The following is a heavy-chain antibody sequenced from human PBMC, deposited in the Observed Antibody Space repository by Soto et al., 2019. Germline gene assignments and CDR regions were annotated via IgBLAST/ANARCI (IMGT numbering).Heavy chain of an antibody. Sequence: GGSLRLSCAASGFTFSSYWMSWVRQAPGKGLEWVANIKQDGSEKYYVDSVKGRFTISRDNAKNSLYLQMNSLRAEDTGVYYCARGSPNNHRLSHCSGGSCYSPRDCYYGRDVWGQGTTVTVSS. J-gene: IGHJ6*02. V-gene: IGHV3-7*04. D-gene: IGHD2-15*01. CDR1: GFTFSSYW. CDR3: ARGSPNNHRLSHCSGGSCYSPRDCYYGRDV. CDR2: IKQDGSEK.